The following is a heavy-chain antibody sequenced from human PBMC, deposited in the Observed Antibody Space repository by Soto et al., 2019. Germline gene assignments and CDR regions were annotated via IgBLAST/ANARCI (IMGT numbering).Heavy chain of an antibody. CDR1: GYTFTSYY. V-gene: IGHV1-46*03. CDR3: AKAVRCSSTSCPQGASWLDP. D-gene: IGHD2-2*01. J-gene: IGHJ5*02. CDR2: INPSGGST. Sequence: ASVKVSCKASGYTFTSYYMHWVRQAPGQGLEWMGIINPSGGSTSYAQKFQGRVTMTRDTSTSTVYMELSSLRSEDTAVYCCAKAVRCSSTSCPQGASWLDPWGQGTMVTVSS.